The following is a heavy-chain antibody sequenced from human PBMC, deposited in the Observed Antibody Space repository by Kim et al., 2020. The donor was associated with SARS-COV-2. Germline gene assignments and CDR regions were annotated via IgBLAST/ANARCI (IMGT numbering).Heavy chain of an antibody. J-gene: IGHJ3*02. CDR3: ASGGRLLWFGELLQDDAFDI. CDR2: IYYSGST. D-gene: IGHD3-10*01. Sequence: SETLSLTCTVSGGSISSSSYYWGWIRQPPGKGLEWIGSIYYSGSTYYNPSLKSRVTISVDTSKNQFSLKLSSVTAADTAVYYCASGGRLLWFGELLQDDAFDIWGQGTMVTVSS. V-gene: IGHV4-39*01. CDR1: GGSISSSSYY.